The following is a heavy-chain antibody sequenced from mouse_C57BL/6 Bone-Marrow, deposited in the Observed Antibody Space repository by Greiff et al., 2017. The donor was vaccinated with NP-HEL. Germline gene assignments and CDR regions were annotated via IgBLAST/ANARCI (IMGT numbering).Heavy chain of an antibody. CDR3: ARDGYDGYFYAMDY. Sequence: EVQLQQSGAELVKPGASVKLSCTASGFNIKDYYMHWVKQRTEQGLEWIGRIDPEDGETKYAPKFPGKATITADTSSNTAYLQHSSLTSEDTAVYYCARDGYDGYFYAMDYWGQGTSVTVSA. D-gene: IGHD2-3*01. J-gene: IGHJ4*01. CDR2: IDPEDGET. V-gene: IGHV14-2*01. CDR1: GFNIKDYY.